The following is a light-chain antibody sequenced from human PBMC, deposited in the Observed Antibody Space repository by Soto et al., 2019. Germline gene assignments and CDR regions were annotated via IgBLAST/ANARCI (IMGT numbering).Light chain of an antibody. CDR3: MQALQTPRT. CDR1: QSLLHSNGYNY. Sequence: DIVMTQSPLSLPVTPGEPASISCRSSQSLLHSNGYNYLDWYLQKPGQSPQLLIYLGSNRASGVPDRFSGSGSGTEFTLKISRVEAEDVGVYYCMQALQTPRTFGQGTMVEIK. J-gene: IGKJ1*01. CDR2: LGS. V-gene: IGKV2-28*01.